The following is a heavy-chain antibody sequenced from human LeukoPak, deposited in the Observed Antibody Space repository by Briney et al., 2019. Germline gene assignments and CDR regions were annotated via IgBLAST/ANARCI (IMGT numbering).Heavy chain of an antibody. CDR2: IYYSGST. CDR1: GGPISSYY. V-gene: IGHV4-59*01. CDR3: ARDRAGSYFDY. D-gene: IGHD3-10*01. J-gene: IGHJ4*02. Sequence: SETLSLTCTVSGGPISSYYWSWIRQPPGKGLEWIGYIYYSGSTNYNPSLKSRVTISVDTSKNQFSLKLSSVTAADTAVYYCARDRAGSYFDYWGQGTLVTVSS.